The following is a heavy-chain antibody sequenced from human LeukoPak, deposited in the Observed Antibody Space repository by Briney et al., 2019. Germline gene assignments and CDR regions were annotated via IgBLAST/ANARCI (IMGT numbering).Heavy chain of an antibody. J-gene: IGHJ4*02. D-gene: IGHD5-24*01. V-gene: IGHV3-21*01. CDR1: GFTFSSYS. CDR2: ISSSSSYI. CDR3: ARDASYTEMATIPTDY. Sequence: GGSLRLSCAASGFTFSSYSMKLVRQAPGKGLEWVSSISSSSSYIYYADSVKGRFTISRDNAKNSLYLQMNSLRAEDTAVYYCARDASYTEMATIPTDYWGQGTLVTVSS.